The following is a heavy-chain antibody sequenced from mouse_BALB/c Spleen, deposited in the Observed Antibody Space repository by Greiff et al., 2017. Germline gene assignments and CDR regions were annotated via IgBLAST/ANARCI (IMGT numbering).Heavy chain of an antibody. J-gene: IGHJ4*01. CDR3: AREGNYHAMDY. CDR2: ISSGGSYT. V-gene: IGHV5-9-4*01. CDR1: GFTFSSYA. D-gene: IGHD2-1*01. Sequence: DVKLVESGGGLVKPGGSLKLSCAASGFTFSSYAMSWVRQSPEKRLEWVAEISSGGSYTYYPDTVTGRFTISRDNAKNTLYLEMSSLRSEDTAMYYCAREGNYHAMDYWGQGTSVTVSS.